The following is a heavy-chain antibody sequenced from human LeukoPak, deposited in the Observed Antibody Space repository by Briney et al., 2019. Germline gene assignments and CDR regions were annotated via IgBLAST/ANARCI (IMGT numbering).Heavy chain of an antibody. CDR3: ARDLLIGVVIPNWFDP. CDR1: GYTFTSYG. CDR2: ISAYNGNT. V-gene: IGHV1-18*01. J-gene: IGHJ5*02. Sequence: ASVKVSCKASGYTFTSYGISWVRQAPGQGLEWMGWISAYNGNTNYAQKFQGRVTMTRDTSISTAYMELSRLRSDDTAVYYCARDLLIGVVIPNWFDPWGQGTLVTVSS. D-gene: IGHD3-3*01.